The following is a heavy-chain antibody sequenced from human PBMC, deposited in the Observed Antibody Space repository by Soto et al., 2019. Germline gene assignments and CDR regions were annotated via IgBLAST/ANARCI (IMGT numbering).Heavy chain of an antibody. CDR2: ISWSSGSI. D-gene: IGHD4-17*01. CDR3: ARDHYGDYYYGMDV. J-gene: IGHJ6*02. CDR1: GFTFGDYA. V-gene: IGHV3-9*01. Sequence: EVQLVESGGGLVQPGRSLRLSCAASGFTFGDYAMHWVRQAPGRGLEWVSGISWSSGSIGYADSVKGRFTISRDNAKNSLYLQMNSLRAEDTALYYCARDHYGDYYYGMDVWGQGTTVTVSS.